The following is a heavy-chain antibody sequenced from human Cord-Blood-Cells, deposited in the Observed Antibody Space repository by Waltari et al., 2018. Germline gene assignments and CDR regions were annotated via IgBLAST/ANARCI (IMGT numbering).Heavy chain of an antibody. CDR3: ARQGYCSSTSCYDAFDI. Sequence: QLQLQESGPGLVKPSETLSLTCTVSGGSISSSSYYWGWIRQPPGKGLEWIGSIYYSGSTYYNPSLKSRVTISVDTSKNQFSLKLSSVTAADTAVYYCARQGYCSSTSCYDAFDIWGQGTMVTVS. V-gene: IGHV4-39*01. J-gene: IGHJ3*02. D-gene: IGHD2-2*01. CDR1: GGSISSSSYY. CDR2: IYYSGST.